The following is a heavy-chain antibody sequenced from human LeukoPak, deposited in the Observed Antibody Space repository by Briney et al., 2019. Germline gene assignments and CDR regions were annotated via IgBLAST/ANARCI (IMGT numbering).Heavy chain of an antibody. J-gene: IGHJ4*02. Sequence: ASVKVSCKASGYTFTSYGISWVRQAPGQGLEWMGWISAYNGNTNYAQKLQGRVTMTTDTSTSTDYMELRSLRSDDTAVYYCARGGIAARLRVVSYFDYWGQGTLVTVSS. CDR2: ISAYNGNT. CDR1: GYTFTSYG. D-gene: IGHD6-6*01. CDR3: ARGGIAARLRVVSYFDY. V-gene: IGHV1-18*01.